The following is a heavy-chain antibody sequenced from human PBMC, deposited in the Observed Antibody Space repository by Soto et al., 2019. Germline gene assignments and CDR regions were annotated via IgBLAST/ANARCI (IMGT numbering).Heavy chain of an antibody. Sequence: PGGSLRLSCAASGFSFSSYYMSWVRQAQGKGLEWVANVNEDGSEKYYVDSVKGRFTVSRDNAKNSLYLQMNSLRAEDTAVYYCAKWGGAASDYWGQGTQVTVSS. J-gene: IGHJ4*02. CDR2: VNEDGSEK. CDR3: AKWGGAASDY. D-gene: IGHD1-26*01. V-gene: IGHV3-7*01. CDR1: GFSFSSYY.